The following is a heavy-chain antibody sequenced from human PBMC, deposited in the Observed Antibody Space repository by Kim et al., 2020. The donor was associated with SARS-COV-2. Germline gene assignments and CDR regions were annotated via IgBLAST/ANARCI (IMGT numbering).Heavy chain of an antibody. D-gene: IGHD2-8*02. V-gene: IGHV1-18*01. J-gene: IGHJ5*02. CDR2: ISAYNGNT. CDR3: ARDRFLWDGYCTGGVCFRGNWFDP. CDR1: GYTFTSYG. Sequence: ASVKVSCKASGYTFTSYGISWVRQAPGQGLEWMGWISAYNGNTNYAQKLQGRVTMTTDTSTNTAYMELRSLRSDDTAVYYCARDRFLWDGYCTGGVCFRGNWFDPWGQGTLVTVSS.